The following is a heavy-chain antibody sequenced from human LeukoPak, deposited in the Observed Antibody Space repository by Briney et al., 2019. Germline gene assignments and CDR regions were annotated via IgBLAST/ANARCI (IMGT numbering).Heavy chain of an antibody. J-gene: IGHJ4*02. CDR2: MSASSGNT. CDR1: GYTFTNYD. CDR3: ARTPPKGDIDY. V-gene: IGHV1-8*01. Sequence: VASVEVSCKASGYTFTNYDINWVRQATGQGLEWLGWMSASSGNTGYAQKFQGRVSMTRATSITTAYLELSSLTFEDTAVYYCARTPPKGDIDYWGQGTLVTVSS. D-gene: IGHD2-21*02.